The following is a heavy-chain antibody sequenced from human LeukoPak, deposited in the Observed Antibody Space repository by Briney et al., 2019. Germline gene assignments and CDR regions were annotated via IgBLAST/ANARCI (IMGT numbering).Heavy chain of an antibody. J-gene: IGHJ5*02. V-gene: IGHV1-8*01. Sequence: ASVKASCKASGYTFTSYDINWVRQATGQGLEWMGWMNPNSGNTGYAQKFQGRVTMTRNTSISSAYMELSSLRSEDTAVYYCAKGVAVAGSGWFDPWGQGTLVTVSS. CDR3: AKGVAVAGSGWFDP. CDR2: MNPNSGNT. CDR1: GYTFTSYD. D-gene: IGHD6-19*01.